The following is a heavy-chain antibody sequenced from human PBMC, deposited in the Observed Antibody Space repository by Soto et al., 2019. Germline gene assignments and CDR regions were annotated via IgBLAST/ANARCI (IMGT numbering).Heavy chain of an antibody. CDR1: GFTFSSYA. V-gene: IGHV3-30-3*01. CDR2: ISYDGSNK. CDR3: ARSGDSSGYYYYFDY. D-gene: IGHD3-22*01. J-gene: IGHJ4*02. Sequence: VKLVESGGGLVQPGGSLRLSCAASGFTFSSYAMHWVRQAPGKGLEWVAVISYDGSNKYYADSVKGRFTISRDNSKNTLYLQMNSLRAEDTAVYYCARSGDSSGYYYYFDYWGQGTLVTVSS.